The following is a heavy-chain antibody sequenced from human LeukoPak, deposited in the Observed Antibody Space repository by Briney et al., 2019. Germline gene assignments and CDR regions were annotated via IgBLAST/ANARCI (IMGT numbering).Heavy chain of an antibody. CDR1: GGSFSGYY. D-gene: IGHD2-15*01. V-gene: IGHV4-34*01. CDR2: INHSGST. J-gene: IGHJ5*02. CDR3: ARGRYCSGGSCYSWFDP. Sequence: SETLSLTCAVYGGSFSGYYWGWIRQPPGKGLEWIGEINHSGSTNYNPSLKSRVTISVDTSKNQFSLKLSSVTAADTAVYYCARGRYCSGGSCYSWFDPWGQGTLVTVSS.